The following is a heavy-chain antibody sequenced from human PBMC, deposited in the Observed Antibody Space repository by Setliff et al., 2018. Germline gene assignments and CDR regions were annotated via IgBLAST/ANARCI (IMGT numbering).Heavy chain of an antibody. V-gene: IGHV4-4*08. CDR1: GGSFSDYN. CDR3: ARRDSTGYYGYSFDF. D-gene: IGHD3-22*01. Sequence: ETLSLTCAVYGGSFSDYNWSWIRQPPGKGLEWIGYIHSSGRSNYNPSLKSRVTTSIDTSKNHFSLKLTSVSAADTAVYYCARRDSTGYYGYSFDFWGQGTLVTVPQ. CDR2: IHSSGRS. J-gene: IGHJ4*02.